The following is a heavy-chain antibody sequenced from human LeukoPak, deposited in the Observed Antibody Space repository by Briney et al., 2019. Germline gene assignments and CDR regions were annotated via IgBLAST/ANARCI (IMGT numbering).Heavy chain of an antibody. CDR2: INHSGST. J-gene: IGHJ5*02. D-gene: IGHD3-10*01. Sequence: PSETLSLTCAVYGGSFSGYYWSWIRQPPGKGLEWIGEINHSGSTNYNPSLKSRVTISVDTSKNQFSLKLSSVTAADTAVYYCARGGHYYGSGSYRKNWFDPWGQGTLVTVSS. V-gene: IGHV4-34*01. CDR1: GGSFSGYY. CDR3: ARGGHYYGSGSYRKNWFDP.